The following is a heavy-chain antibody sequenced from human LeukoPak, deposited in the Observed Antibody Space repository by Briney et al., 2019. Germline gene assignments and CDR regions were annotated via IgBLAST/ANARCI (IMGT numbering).Heavy chain of an antibody. CDR1: GGSISSGSYY. Sequence: SQTLSLTCTVSGGSISSGSYYWSWIRQPAGKGLEWIGRIYTSGSTNYNPSLKSRVTISVGTSKNQFSLKLSSVTAADTAVYYCARYYYDSSGYSWDDAFDIWGQGTMVTVSS. CDR3: ARYYYDSSGYSWDDAFDI. D-gene: IGHD3-22*01. CDR2: IYTSGST. J-gene: IGHJ3*02. V-gene: IGHV4-61*02.